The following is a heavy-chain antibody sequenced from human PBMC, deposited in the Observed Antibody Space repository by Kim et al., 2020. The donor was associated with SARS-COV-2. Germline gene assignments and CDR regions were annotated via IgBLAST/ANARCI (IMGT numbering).Heavy chain of an antibody. J-gene: IGHJ5*02. V-gene: IGHV3-43*02. CDR2: ISGDGGST. Sequence: GGSLRLSCAASGFTFDDYAMHWVRQAPGKGLEWVSLISGDGGSTYYADSVKGRFTISRDNSKNSLYLQMNSLRTEDTALYYCAKDIGQPLLVNWFDPWGQGTLVTVSS. CDR3: AKDIGQPLLVNWFDP. D-gene: IGHD2-21*02. CDR1: GFTFDDYA.